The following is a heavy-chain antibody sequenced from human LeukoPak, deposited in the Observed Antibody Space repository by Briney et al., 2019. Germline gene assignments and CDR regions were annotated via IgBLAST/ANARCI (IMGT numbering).Heavy chain of an antibody. D-gene: IGHD3-16*01. CDR3: AGDNDSRDPPHFDY. V-gene: IGHV4-34*01. CDR2: INHSGST. J-gene: IGHJ4*02. Sequence: SETLSLTCAVYGGSFSAYYWSWIRQPPGKGLEWIGEINHSGSTNYNPSLKSRVTISVDTSKNQFSLKLSSVTAEDTAVYYCAGDNDSRDPPHFDYWGQGTLVTVSS. CDR1: GGSFSAYY.